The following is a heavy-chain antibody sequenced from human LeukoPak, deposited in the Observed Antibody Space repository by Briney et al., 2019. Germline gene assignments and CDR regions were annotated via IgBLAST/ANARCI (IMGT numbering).Heavy chain of an antibody. CDR2: IYYSGST. D-gene: IGHD6-13*01. Sequence: SETLSLTCTVSGGSISSGGYYWSWIRQHPGKGLEWIGYIYYSGSTYYNPSLKSRVTISVDTSKNQFSLKLSSVTAADTAVYYCARDSSSTPVGYYYGMDVWGQGTTVTVSS. V-gene: IGHV4-31*03. CDR1: GGSISSGGYY. J-gene: IGHJ6*02. CDR3: ARDSSSTPVGYYYGMDV.